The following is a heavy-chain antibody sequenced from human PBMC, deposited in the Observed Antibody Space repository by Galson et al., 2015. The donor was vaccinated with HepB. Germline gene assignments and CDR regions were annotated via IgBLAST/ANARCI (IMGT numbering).Heavy chain of an antibody. V-gene: IGHV5-51*01. CDR3: ARQKKDIVDDCLDP. Sequence: QSGAAAKKPGESLRISCQGTGYRITSYWIGWVRQMPGKGLEWMGFIYPSDSDTRYSPSFQGQVTISADRSISPAYLQWSSLKASDTAMYYCARQKKDIVDDCLDPWGQGTPVIVSS. CDR1: GYRITSYW. D-gene: IGHD2-15*01. CDR2: IYPSDSDT. J-gene: IGHJ5*02.